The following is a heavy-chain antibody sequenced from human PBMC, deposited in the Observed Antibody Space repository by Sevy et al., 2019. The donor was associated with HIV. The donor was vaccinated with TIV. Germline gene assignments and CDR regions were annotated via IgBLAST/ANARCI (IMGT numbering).Heavy chain of an antibody. J-gene: IGHJ4*02. CDR1: GDSVSSNSVS. CDR3: ARVRSATYCRPYFDH. CDR2: TYYRSKWST. Sequence: KQSQTLSLTCAISGDSVSSNSVSWNWIRQSPSRGLEWLGRTYYRSKWSTNYAVSVTSRLTINPDTSKNQFSLQLNSVTPEDPAVYFCARVRSATYCRPYFDHWGQGILVTVSS. V-gene: IGHV6-1*01. D-gene: IGHD2-21*02.